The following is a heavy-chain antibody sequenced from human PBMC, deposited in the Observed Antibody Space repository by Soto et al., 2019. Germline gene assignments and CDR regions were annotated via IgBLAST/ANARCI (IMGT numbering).Heavy chain of an antibody. CDR2: INPSGSST. CDR1: GYTFTSYY. V-gene: IGHV1-46*03. Sequence: ASVKVSCKASGYTFTSYYMHWVRQAPGQGLEWMGIINPSGSSTSYAQKFQGRVTMTRDTSTSTVYMELSSLRSEDTAVYYCALGNFFWSGYPFSPDDAFDIWGQGTMVTVSS. J-gene: IGHJ3*02. D-gene: IGHD3-3*01. CDR3: ALGNFFWSGYPFSPDDAFDI.